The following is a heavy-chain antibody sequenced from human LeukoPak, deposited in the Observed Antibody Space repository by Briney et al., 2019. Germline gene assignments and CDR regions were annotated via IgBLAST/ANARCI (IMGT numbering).Heavy chain of an antibody. CDR2: INAGNGNT. V-gene: IGHV1-3*01. CDR3: ASMVRGVNDFDH. CDR1: GYTFTSYA. Sequence: ASVTVSCKASGYTFTSYAMHWVRQAPGQRLEWMGWINAGNGNTKYSQKFQGRVTITRDTSASTAYMELSSLRSEDTAVYYCASMVRGVNDFDHWGQGTLVTVSS. D-gene: IGHD3-10*01. J-gene: IGHJ4*02.